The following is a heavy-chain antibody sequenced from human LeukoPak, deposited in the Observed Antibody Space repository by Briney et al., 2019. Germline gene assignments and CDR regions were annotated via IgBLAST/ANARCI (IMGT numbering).Heavy chain of an antibody. Sequence: ASVKVSCKASGYTFTSYDINWVRQATGQGLEWMGWMNPNSGDTGYPQKFQGRVTMTRDTSITTAYMELSSLRSEDTAVYYCARSGFGSGISFDLWGQGTLVTVSS. V-gene: IGHV1-8*01. CDR1: GYTFTSYD. CDR2: MNPNSGDT. J-gene: IGHJ5*02. D-gene: IGHD3-10*01. CDR3: ARSGFGSGISFDL.